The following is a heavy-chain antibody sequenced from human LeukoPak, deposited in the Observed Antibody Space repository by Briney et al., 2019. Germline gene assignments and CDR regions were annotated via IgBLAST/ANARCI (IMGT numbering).Heavy chain of an antibody. D-gene: IGHD3-10*01. Sequence: SETLSLTCTVSGGSISSSSYYWGWIRQPPGRGLEWIGSIYYSGSTYYNPSLKSRVTISVDTSKNQFSLKLFSVTAADTAVYYCARLLWFGELSDYYGMDVWGQGTTVTVSS. CDR1: GGSISSSSYY. J-gene: IGHJ6*02. V-gene: IGHV4-39*01. CDR3: ARLLWFGELSDYYGMDV. CDR2: IYYSGST.